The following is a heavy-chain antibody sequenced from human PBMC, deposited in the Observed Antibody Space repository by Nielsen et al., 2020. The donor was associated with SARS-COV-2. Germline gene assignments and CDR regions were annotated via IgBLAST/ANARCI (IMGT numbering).Heavy chain of an antibody. CDR3: AKVLYYYDSSGYYDLDY. CDR2: ISYVGSNK. D-gene: IGHD3-22*01. CDR1: GFTFSSYG. J-gene: IGHJ4*02. Sequence: LSLTCAASGFTFSSYGMHWVRQAPGKGLEWVAVISYVGSNKYYADSVKGRFTISRDNSKNTLYLQMNSLRAEDTAVYYCAKVLYYYDSSGYYDLDYWGQGTLVTVSS. V-gene: IGHV3-30*18.